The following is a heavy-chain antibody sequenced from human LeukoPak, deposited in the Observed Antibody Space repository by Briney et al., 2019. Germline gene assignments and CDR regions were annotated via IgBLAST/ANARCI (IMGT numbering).Heavy chain of an antibody. D-gene: IGHD3-22*01. V-gene: IGHV4-59*12. J-gene: IGHJ4*02. CDR3: ARDRPYYYDSSGYIDY. Sequence: SETLSLTCTVSGGSISSYYWSWIRQPPGKGLEWFGYIYYSGRTNHNPSLKSRVTMSVDAYKNQFSLKLSSVTAGDTAVYYCARDRPYYYDSSGYIDYWGQGTLVTVPS. CDR2: IYYSGRT. CDR1: GGSISSYY.